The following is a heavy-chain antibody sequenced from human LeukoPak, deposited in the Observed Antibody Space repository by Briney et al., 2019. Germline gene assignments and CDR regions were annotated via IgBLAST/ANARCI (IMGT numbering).Heavy chain of an antibody. J-gene: IGHJ5*02. V-gene: IGHV1-18*01. Sequence: ASVKVSCKASGYTFTSYGISWVRQAPGQGLEWMGWISAYNGNTNYAQKLQGRVTMTTDTSTSTAYMELRSLRSDDTAVYYCARAVIGIAAESDWFDPWGQGTLVTVSS. CDR1: GYTFTSYG. CDR2: ISAYNGNT. D-gene: IGHD6-13*01. CDR3: ARAVIGIAAESDWFDP.